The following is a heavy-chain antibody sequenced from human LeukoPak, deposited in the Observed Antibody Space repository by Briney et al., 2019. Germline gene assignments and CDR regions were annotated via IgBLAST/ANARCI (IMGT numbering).Heavy chain of an antibody. CDR1: GFTFSSFA. D-gene: IGHD2-8*01. CDR3: ARSLVYSIDY. V-gene: IGHV3-23*01. J-gene: IGHJ4*02. CDR2: TSGSGGST. Sequence: GGSLRLSCAASGFTFSSFAMSWVRQAPGKGLEWVSSTSGSGGSTYYADSVKGRFTISRDNSKNTLYLQMNSLRDEDTAVYYCARSLVYSIDYWGQGALVTVSS.